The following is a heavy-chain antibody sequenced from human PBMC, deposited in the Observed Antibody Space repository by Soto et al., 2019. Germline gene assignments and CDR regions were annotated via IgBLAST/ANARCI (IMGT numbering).Heavy chain of an antibody. D-gene: IGHD1-26*01. CDR3: ARDQNGSPHFVY. Sequence: QVHLQESGPGLVKPSETLSLTCTVSGASIRNYYWSWIRQPPGKGLEWIGFSYYSGSTNYNPSLNSRVTMSVDTSKNQFSLKLTSVTAADTAVYYCARDQNGSPHFVYWGQGILVTVSS. CDR1: GASIRNYY. V-gene: IGHV4-59*01. CDR2: SYYSGST. J-gene: IGHJ4*02.